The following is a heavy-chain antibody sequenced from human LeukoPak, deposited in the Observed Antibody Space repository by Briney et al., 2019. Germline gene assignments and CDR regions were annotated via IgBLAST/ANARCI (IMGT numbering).Heavy chain of an antibody. J-gene: IGHJ5*02. Sequence: HPGGPLRLSCAASGFTFSNYWMSWVRQAPGKGLEWVASIKQDGSEKYYVDSVKGRFTISRDNAKNSLYLQINSLRAEDTAVYYCARDRSSGWYLTPGFDPWGQGTLVTVSS. V-gene: IGHV3-7*04. CDR3: ARDRSSGWYLTPGFDP. CDR1: GFTFSNYW. CDR2: IKQDGSEK. D-gene: IGHD6-19*01.